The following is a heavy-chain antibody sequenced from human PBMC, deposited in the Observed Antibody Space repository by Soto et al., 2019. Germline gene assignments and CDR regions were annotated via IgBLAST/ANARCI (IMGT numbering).Heavy chain of an antibody. CDR3: TTVGPWIQLWSLSKETGMDV. Sequence: PGGSLRLSCAASGFTFSSFGMHWVRQAPGKGLEWVAFVLYDGSYKYYADSVKGRFTISRDNSKNTLYLQMNSLKTEDTAVYYFTTVGPWIQLWSLSKETGMDVWGQGTTVTVSS. D-gene: IGHD5-18*01. CDR1: GFTFSSFG. CDR2: VLYDGSYK. J-gene: IGHJ6*02. V-gene: IGHV3-30*03.